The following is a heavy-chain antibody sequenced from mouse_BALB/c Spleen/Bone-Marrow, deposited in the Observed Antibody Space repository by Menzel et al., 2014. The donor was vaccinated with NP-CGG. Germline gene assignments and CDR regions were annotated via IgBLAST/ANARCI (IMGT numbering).Heavy chain of an antibody. D-gene: IGHD1-1*01. CDR3: ARLIYGSSYIVDF. V-gene: IGHV1S81*02. Sequence: QVQLQQSGAELVKPGASVKLSCKASGYTFTGYWMHWVKQRPGQGLEWIGEINPNNGGTNYNEKFKSMATLTVDKSSSSAYMQLSSLTSVDSAVFYCARLIYGSSYIVDFWGQGTSVTVSS. J-gene: IGHJ4*01. CDR1: GYTFTGYW. CDR2: INPNNGGT.